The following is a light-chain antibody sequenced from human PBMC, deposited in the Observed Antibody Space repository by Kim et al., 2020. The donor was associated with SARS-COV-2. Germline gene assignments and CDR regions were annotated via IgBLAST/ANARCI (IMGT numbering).Light chain of an antibody. J-gene: IGLJ1*01. CDR1: SSDVGSYNL. Sequence: QSITISCTGTSSDVGSYNLVSWYQQHPGKAPKLMIYEGSKRPSGVSNRFSGSKSGNTASLTISGLQAEDEADYYCCSYAGSSPHYVFGTGTKVTVL. CDR2: EGS. V-gene: IGLV2-23*01. CDR3: CSYAGSSPHYV.